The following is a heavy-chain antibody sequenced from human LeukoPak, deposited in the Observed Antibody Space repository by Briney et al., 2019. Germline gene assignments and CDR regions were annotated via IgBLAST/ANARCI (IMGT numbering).Heavy chain of an antibody. CDR3: ARMDAVPPSYYFDY. CDR2: IYYSGST. V-gene: IGHV4-39*01. D-gene: IGHD5-18*01. CDR1: GGSISSSNHY. Sequence: PSETLSLTCTVSGGSISSSNHYWGWIRQPPGKGLEWIGHIYYSGSTYHNPSLKSRVAISVDTSRNQFSLKLSSVTVADKAVYCCARMDAVPPSYYFDYWGQGTLVAVSS. J-gene: IGHJ4*02.